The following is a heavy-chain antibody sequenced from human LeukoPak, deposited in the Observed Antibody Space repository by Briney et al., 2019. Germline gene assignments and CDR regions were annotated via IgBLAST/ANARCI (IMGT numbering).Heavy chain of an antibody. V-gene: IGHV4-4*07. J-gene: IGHJ3*02. CDR3: AREVPSTREYSYGPDAFDI. D-gene: IGHD5-18*01. CDR2: ICTSGST. CDR1: GGSISSYY. Sequence: SETLSLTCTVSGGSISSYYWSWIRQPAGKGLEWIGRICTSGSTNYNPSPTRRVTISVNTTTNQFSLKLSSLPAADTAVYYCAREVPSTREYSYGPDAFDIWGQGTMVTVSS.